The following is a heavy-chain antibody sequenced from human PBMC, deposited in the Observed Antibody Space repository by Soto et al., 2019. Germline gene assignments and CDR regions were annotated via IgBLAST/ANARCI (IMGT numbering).Heavy chain of an antibody. CDR3: AREDEDASYNLDY. CDR2: ISSTTNSI. J-gene: IGHJ4*02. D-gene: IGHD3-10*01. CDR1: GFTFIRYT. Sequence: GGSLRLSCAASGFTFIRYTMNWVRQAPGKGLEWVSSISSTTNSIYYADSVKGRFTISRDNADNSLHLQMNSLRAEDTAVYYCAREDEDASYNLDYWGQGTLVTVSS. V-gene: IGHV3-21*01.